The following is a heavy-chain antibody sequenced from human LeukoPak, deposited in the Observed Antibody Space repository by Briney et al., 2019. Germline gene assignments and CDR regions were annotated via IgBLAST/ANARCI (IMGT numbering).Heavy chain of an antibody. V-gene: IGHV3-23*01. D-gene: IGHD2-2*01. J-gene: IGHJ6*02. CDR3: AILKGADCSSTSCYPAV. CDR2: ISGSGGST. CDR1: GFTFSSYA. Sequence: PGRSLRLSCAASGFTFSSYAMSWVRQAPGKGLEWVSAISGSGGSTYYADSVKGRFTISRDNSKNTLYLQMNSLRAEDTAVYYCAILKGADCSSTSCYPAVWGQGTTVTVSS.